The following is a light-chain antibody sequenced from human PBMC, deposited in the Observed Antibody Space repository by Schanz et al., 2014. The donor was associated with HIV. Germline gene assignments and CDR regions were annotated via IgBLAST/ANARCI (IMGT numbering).Light chain of an antibody. CDR3: GTWDSSLGAAGV. Sequence: QSLLTQPPSASGTPGQRVTISCSGSRSTIERRAVDWYQHLPGTAPRLLIYDNHNRPSAIPDRFSASKSGTSATLGITGLQTGDEADYYCGTWDSSLGAAGVFGTGTKLTVL. J-gene: IGLJ1*01. V-gene: IGLV1-51*01. CDR2: DNH. CDR1: RSTIERRA.